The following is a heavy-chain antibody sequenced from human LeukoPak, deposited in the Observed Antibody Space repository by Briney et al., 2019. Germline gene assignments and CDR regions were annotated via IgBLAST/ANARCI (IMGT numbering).Heavy chain of an antibody. J-gene: IGHJ6*03. V-gene: IGHV3-48*04. D-gene: IGHD4-17*01. CDR1: GFTFDDYG. CDR3: ARAGPYGDYGRYYYYYMDV. CDR2: ISSSGSTI. Sequence: GGSLRLSCAASGFTFDDYGMSWVRQAPGKGLEWVSYISSSGSTIYYADSVKGRFTISRDNAKNSLYLQMNSLRAEDTAVYYCARAGPYGDYGRYYYYYMDVWGKGTTVTVSS.